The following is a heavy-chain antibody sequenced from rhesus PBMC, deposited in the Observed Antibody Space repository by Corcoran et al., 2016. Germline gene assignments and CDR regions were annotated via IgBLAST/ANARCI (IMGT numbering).Heavy chain of an antibody. D-gene: IGHD3-16*01. Sequence: EVQLVQSGAEVKKPGASVKVSCKVSGYTFTELSMHWVRPAPGKGHEGRGGVDPVYGEIIHAEKFQGRVTMTEDTSTDTAYMELSSLRSEDTAVYYCARVESGSYYNDWYFDLWGPGTPITISS. J-gene: IGHJ2*01. CDR1: GYTFTELS. V-gene: IGHV1-156*01. CDR3: ARVESGSYYNDWYFDL. CDR2: VDPVYGEI.